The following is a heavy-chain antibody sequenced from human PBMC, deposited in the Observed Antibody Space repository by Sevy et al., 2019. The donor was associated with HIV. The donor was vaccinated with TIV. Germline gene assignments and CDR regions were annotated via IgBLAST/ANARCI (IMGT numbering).Heavy chain of an antibody. CDR1: AFTFTNFW. CDR3: ARAYTYGRF. CDR2: IKEDGSEK. Sequence: GGSLRLSCAASAFTFTNFWMSWVRQAPGKGLEWVANIKEDGSEKNYMDSVKGRFTISRDNAKNSVYLQMNSLRAEDTAVYYCARAYTYGRFWGQGALVTVSS. D-gene: IGHD5-18*01. J-gene: IGHJ4*02. V-gene: IGHV3-7*01.